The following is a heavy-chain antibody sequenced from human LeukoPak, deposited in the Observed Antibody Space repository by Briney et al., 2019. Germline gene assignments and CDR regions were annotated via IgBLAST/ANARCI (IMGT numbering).Heavy chain of an antibody. J-gene: IGHJ4*02. Sequence: GGSLRLSCAASGFTFSTYAMAWVRQAPRGGLEWVSAIGGRGEYTFYADSVKGRFTSSRDNSKYTLYLQMNTLRADDTAVYYCTKELVSRSSLTFDYWGQGTLVTVSS. CDR1: GFTFSTYA. CDR3: TKELVSRSSLTFDY. V-gene: IGHV3-23*01. D-gene: IGHD6-13*01. CDR2: IGGRGEYT.